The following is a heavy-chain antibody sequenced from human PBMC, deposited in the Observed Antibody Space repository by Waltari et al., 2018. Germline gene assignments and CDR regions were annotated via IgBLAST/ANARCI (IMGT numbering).Heavy chain of an antibody. V-gene: IGHV3-21*01. CDR2: ISSSSSYI. D-gene: IGHD6-19*01. CDR3: ARVYSSGWYDAFDI. J-gene: IGHJ3*02. Sequence: NWVRQAPGKGLEWVSSISSSSSYIYYADSVKGRFTISRDNAKNSLYLQMNSLRAEDTAVYYCARVYSSGWYDAFDIWGQGTMVTVSS.